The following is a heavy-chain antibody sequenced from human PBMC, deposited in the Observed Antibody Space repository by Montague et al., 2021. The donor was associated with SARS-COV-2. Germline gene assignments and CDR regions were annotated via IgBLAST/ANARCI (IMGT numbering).Heavy chain of an antibody. CDR2: IYYTANT. J-gene: IGHJ5*02. CDR3: AGERLRYGWFDP. V-gene: IGHV4-39*01. D-gene: IGHD5-12*01. Sequence: SETLSLTCTVSGGSIISTTSNWGWIRQPPGKGLEWIGSIYYTANTYYTPSLKTRVTISVDTSKNQFSLRLRSVTAADTAVYYCAGERLRYGWFDPWGQGTLVTVSS. CDR1: GGSIISTTSN.